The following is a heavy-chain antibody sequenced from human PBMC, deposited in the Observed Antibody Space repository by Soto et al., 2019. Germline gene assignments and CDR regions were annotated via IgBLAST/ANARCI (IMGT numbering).Heavy chain of an antibody. J-gene: IGHJ6*02. Sequence: QVQLVQSGAEVKKPGASVKVSCKASGYTFTSYGISWVRQAPGQGLEWMGWISAYNGNTNYAQKLQGRVTMTTDTSTSTAYMELRSLRSDDTAVYYCAGMGGSQGSGSYFSAGYYGMDVWGQGTTVTVSS. CDR1: GYTFTSYG. CDR3: AGMGGSQGSGSYFSAGYYGMDV. V-gene: IGHV1-18*01. D-gene: IGHD3-10*01. CDR2: ISAYNGNT.